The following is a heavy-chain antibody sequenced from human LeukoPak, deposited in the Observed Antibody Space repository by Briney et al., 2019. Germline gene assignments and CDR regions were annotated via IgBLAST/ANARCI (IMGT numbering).Heavy chain of an antibody. V-gene: IGHV3-30*18. CDR2: ISYDGNNK. Sequence: PEGSLRLSRAASEFTFSSYGMHWVRQAPGKGLEWVAVISYDGNNKYYAESVKGRFTISRDNPKNTLYLQMNSLRAEDTAVYYCAKGVSSWYPPHFDYWGQGTLITVSS. J-gene: IGHJ4*02. CDR3: AKGVSSWYPPHFDY. CDR1: EFTFSSYG. D-gene: IGHD6-13*01.